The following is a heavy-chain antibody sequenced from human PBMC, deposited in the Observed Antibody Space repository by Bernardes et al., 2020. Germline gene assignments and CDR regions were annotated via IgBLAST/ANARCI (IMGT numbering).Heavy chain of an antibody. CDR1: GFTFDDYT. J-gene: IGHJ4*02. Sequence: GGSLRLSCAASGFTFDDYTMHWVRQAPGKVLKWVSLISWDGGSTYYADSVKGRFTISRDNSKNSLYLQMNSLRTEDTALYYCAKDLRSSSSCYSDWGQGTLVTVSS. CDR2: ISWDGGST. CDR3: AKDLRSSSSCYSD. V-gene: IGHV3-43*01. D-gene: IGHD2-15*01.